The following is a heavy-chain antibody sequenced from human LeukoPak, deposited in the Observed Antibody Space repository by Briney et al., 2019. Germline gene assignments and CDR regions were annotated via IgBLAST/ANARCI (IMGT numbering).Heavy chain of an antibody. CDR3: AREGDSGSYLYY. CDR2: ISGSSSAI. Sequence: GGSLRLSCAASGFTFSTYSMNWVRQAPGKGLEWVSYISGSSSAIFYADSVKGRFTNSRDNAKNPLYLQMTSLRDEDTAVYYCAREGDSGSYLYYWGQGTLVTVSS. CDR1: GFTFSTYS. V-gene: IGHV3-48*02. J-gene: IGHJ4*02. D-gene: IGHD1-26*01.